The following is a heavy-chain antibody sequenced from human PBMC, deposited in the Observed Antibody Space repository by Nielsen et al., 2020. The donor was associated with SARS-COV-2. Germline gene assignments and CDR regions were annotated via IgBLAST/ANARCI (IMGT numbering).Heavy chain of an antibody. V-gene: IGHV1-18*01. J-gene: IGHJ4*02. CDR1: GYTFTSYD. Sequence: ASVKVSCKASGYTFTSYDINWVRQATGQGLEWMGWISAYNGNTNYAQKLQGRVTMTTDTSTSTAYMELRSLRSDDTAVYYCARGFPWDDSSGYYSYVTYYFDYWGQGTLVTVSS. CDR3: ARGFPWDDSSGYYSYVTYYFDY. CDR2: ISAYNGNT. D-gene: IGHD3-22*01.